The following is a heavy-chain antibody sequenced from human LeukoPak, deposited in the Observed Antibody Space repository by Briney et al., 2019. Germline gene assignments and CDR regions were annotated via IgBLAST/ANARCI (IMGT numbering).Heavy chain of an antibody. CDR1: GGSISSYY. Sequence: SEALSVTCTVSGGSISSYYWSWIRQPPGKGLEWIGYIYYSGSTNYNPSLKSRVTISVDTSKNQFSLKLSSVTAADTAVYYCARDLAMTGWFDPWGQGTLVTVSS. V-gene: IGHV4-59*01. CDR3: ARDLAMTGWFDP. CDR2: IYYSGST. J-gene: IGHJ5*02.